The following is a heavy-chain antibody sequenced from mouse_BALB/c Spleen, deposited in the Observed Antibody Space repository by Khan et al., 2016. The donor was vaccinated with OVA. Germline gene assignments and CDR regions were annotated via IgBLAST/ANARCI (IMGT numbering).Heavy chain of an antibody. CDR1: GFSLTGYG. J-gene: IGHJ4*01. D-gene: IGHD2-10*01. CDR3: ARAYDGNYREAMDY. CDR2: IWGDGST. V-gene: IGHV2-6-7*01. Sequence: VQLQESGPGLVAPSQSLSITCTVSGFSLTGYGVNWVRQPPGKGLEWLGMIWGDGSTDYNSTLKSRLSISKDNSKSQVFLKMYSLQTDDKARYYCARAYDGNYREAMDYWGQGTSVTVSS.